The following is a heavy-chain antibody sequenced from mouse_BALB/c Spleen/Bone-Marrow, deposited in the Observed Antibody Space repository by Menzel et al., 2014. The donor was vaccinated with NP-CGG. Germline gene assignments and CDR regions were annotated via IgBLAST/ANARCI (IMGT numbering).Heavy chain of an antibody. V-gene: IGHV5-12-1*01. CDR1: GFAFSSYD. CDR2: ISSGGGST. J-gene: IGHJ1*01. CDR3: ARQGAYYGNYKYFDV. Sequence: EVQLQQSGGGLVKPGGSLKLSCAASGFAFSSYDMSWVRQTPEKRLEWVAYISSGGGSTYHPDTVKGRFTISRDNAKNTLYLQMSSLKSEDTAMYYCARQGAYYGNYKYFDVWGAGTTVTVSS. D-gene: IGHD2-10*01.